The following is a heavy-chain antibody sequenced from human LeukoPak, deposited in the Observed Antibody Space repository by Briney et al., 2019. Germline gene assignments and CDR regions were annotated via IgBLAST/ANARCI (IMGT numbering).Heavy chain of an antibody. CDR1: GGSISSGSYC. CDR3: ARDLRTTYDY. J-gene: IGHJ4*02. D-gene: IGHD4/OR15-4a*01. V-gene: IGHV4-61*02. Sequence: SQTLSLTCTVSGGSISSGSYCWGWIRQPAGKGLEWIGRIYTSGSTNYNPSLKSRVTISVDTSKNQFSLKLSSVTAADTAVYYCARDLRTTYDYWGQGTLVTVSS. CDR2: IYTSGST.